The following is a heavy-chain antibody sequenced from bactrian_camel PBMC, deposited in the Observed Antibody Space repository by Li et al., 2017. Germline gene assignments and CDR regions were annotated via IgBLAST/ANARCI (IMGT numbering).Heavy chain of an antibody. Sequence: DVQLVESGGGSVQAGGSLRLSCIVSGFTYSSRCIGWFRQAPGKEREGVARIYTGGFSTYYAYSVKGRFTISQDNAKNTVYLQMDSLKPEDTAMYYCAADKCDDWKVAGASYKYWGQGTQVTVS. CDR1: GFTYSSRC. CDR2: IYTGGFST. J-gene: IGHJ4*01. CDR3: AADKCDDWKVAGASYKY. D-gene: IGHD1*01. V-gene: IGHV3S40*01.